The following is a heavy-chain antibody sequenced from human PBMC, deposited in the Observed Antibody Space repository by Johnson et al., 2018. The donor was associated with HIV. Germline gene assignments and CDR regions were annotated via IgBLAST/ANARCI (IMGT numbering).Heavy chain of an antibody. V-gene: IGHV3-30*04. CDR2: VSDHGRTT. J-gene: IGHJ3*02. CDR1: GFTFTSFA. CDR3: ARDLSGSYRSDAFDI. D-gene: IGHD1-26*01. Sequence: QVQLVESGGGVVQPGTSLRLSCAASGFTFTSFAMHWVRQAPGKGLEWVAVVSDHGRTTYFADSVKGRFTMSRDNSKNTLYLQMNSLRAEDTAVYYCARDLSGSYRSDAFDIWGQGTMVTVSS.